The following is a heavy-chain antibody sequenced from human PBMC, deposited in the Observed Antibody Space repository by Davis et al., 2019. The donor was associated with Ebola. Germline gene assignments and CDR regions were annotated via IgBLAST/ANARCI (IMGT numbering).Heavy chain of an antibody. D-gene: IGHD1-26*01. V-gene: IGHV4-59*08. Sequence: SETLFLTCTVSGGSISSYYWSWIRQPPGKGLEWIGYIYYSGSTTYNPSLKSRVTISVDTSKNQFSLTLSSVTAADTAVYYCARQLSLIVGATYDYYYGMDVWGQGTTVTVSS. CDR2: IYYSGST. CDR3: ARQLSLIVGATYDYYYGMDV. J-gene: IGHJ6*02. CDR1: GGSISSYY.